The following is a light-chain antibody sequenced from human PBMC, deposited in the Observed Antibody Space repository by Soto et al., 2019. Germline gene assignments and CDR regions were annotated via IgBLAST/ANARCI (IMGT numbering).Light chain of an antibody. CDR2: DVN. CDR1: SSDVGDYTF. Sequence: QSVLTQPASVSGSPGQSITISCTGSSSDVGDYTFVSWYQHHPGKAPKLIIYDVNNRPSGVSDRFSGSQSGNTASLTISGLQADVEATYYCTSYTSISTRYVFGTGTKLTVL. J-gene: IGLJ1*01. CDR3: TSYTSISTRYV. V-gene: IGLV2-14*01.